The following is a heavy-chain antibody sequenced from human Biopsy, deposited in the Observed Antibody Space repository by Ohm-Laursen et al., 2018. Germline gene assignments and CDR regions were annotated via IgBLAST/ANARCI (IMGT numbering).Heavy chain of an antibody. Sequence: AASVKASCKASSYTFTDYNIHWMRQAPEQGLEWLGYINCKTGATNYAQKFQGTVTMTRDTSISTAYLALGSLRSADTAIYYCARDPLNGHKHFDYWGQGSLVTVSS. CDR2: INCKTGAT. CDR3: ARDPLNGHKHFDY. J-gene: IGHJ4*02. D-gene: IGHD2-8*01. CDR1: SYTFTDYN. V-gene: IGHV1-2*02.